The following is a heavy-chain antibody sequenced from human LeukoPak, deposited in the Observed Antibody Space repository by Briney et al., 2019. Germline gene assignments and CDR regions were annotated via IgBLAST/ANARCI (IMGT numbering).Heavy chain of an antibody. CDR2: ISGSGGST. J-gene: IGHJ4*02. Sequence: PGGSLRLSCVASGFAFNSYAMRWVRQAPGKGLEWVSAISGSGGSTHYADSVKGRFTISRNNSKNTLLLQMNSLTAVDTAVYFCARRGYTYASLDYWGQGTLVTVSS. V-gene: IGHV3-23*01. D-gene: IGHD5-18*01. CDR3: ARRGYTYASLDY. CDR1: GFAFNSYA.